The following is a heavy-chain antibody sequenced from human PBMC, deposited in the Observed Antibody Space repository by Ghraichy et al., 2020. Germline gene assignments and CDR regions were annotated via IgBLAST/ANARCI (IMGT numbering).Heavy chain of an antibody. D-gene: IGHD6-19*01. CDR3: ARGCSGCSVDY. CDR2: INPSGGTT. Sequence: ASVKVSCKASGYTFTSDYIHWVRQAPGQGLEWMGIINPSGGTTSYAQKFQGRVTMTRDTSTSTVYMELSSLRSEDTAVYYCARGCSGCSVDYWGQGTLVTVSS. CDR1: GYTFTSDY. V-gene: IGHV1-46*03. J-gene: IGHJ4*02.